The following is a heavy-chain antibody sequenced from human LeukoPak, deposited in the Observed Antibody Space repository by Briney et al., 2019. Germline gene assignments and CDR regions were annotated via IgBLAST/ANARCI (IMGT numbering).Heavy chain of an antibody. V-gene: IGHV1-18*01. CDR1: AYTFTSNA. Sequence: ASVTVSSTPSAYTFTSNAITWVRQAPEQGLEGIGWINPYNGARDSAQRFQDRVTMTTDTSTSTAYMELNSLRSDDTAVYYCARIQGSLGGFDSWGQGALVTVSS. CDR2: INPYNGAR. D-gene: IGHD1-26*01. J-gene: IGHJ4*02. CDR3: ARIQGSLGGFDS.